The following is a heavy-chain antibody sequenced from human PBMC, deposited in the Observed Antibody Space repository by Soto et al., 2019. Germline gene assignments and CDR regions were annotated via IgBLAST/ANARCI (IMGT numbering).Heavy chain of an antibody. CDR3: ARLAEGRVAPES. CDR1: GYSFTSYW. Sequence: EVQLVQSGAEVKKPGESLRISCKGSGYSFTSYWISWVRQMPGKGLEWMGRIDPSDSYTNYSPAFQGHVTISADKSSSTAYLQWSSLKASDTAMYYCARLAEGRVAPESWGQGTLVTVSS. V-gene: IGHV5-10-1*01. D-gene: IGHD5-12*01. CDR2: IDPSDSYT. J-gene: IGHJ5*02.